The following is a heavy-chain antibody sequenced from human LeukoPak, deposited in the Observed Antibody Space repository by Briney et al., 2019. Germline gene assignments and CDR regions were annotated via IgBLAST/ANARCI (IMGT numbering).Heavy chain of an antibody. CDR1: GFTFSTYA. CDR3: AKDLYDPGTYFDY. Sequence: GGSLRLSCAASGFTFSTYAMTWVRQAPGKGLEWVSTISGGGDGTHYADSVKGRFSISRDNSKNTLYLQMNSPRVEDTAVYYCAKDLYDPGTYFDYWGQGTLVTVSS. CDR2: ISGGGDGT. V-gene: IGHV3-23*01. D-gene: IGHD3-10*01. J-gene: IGHJ4*02.